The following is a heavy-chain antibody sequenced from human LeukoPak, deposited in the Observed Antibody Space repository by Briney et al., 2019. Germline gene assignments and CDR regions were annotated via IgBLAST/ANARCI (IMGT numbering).Heavy chain of an antibody. Sequence: GRSLRLSCAASGFTFSSYGMHWVCQAPGKGLEWVAVIWYDGSNKYYADSVKGRFTISRDNSKNTLYLQMNSLRAEDTAVYYCAKDNGGILGWDWGQGTLVTVSS. CDR3: AKDNGGILGWD. D-gene: IGHD6-13*01. V-gene: IGHV3-33*06. J-gene: IGHJ4*02. CDR2: IWYDGSNK. CDR1: GFTFSSYG.